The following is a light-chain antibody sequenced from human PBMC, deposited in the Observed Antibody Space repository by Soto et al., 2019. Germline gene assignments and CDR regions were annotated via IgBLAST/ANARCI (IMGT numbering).Light chain of an antibody. Sequence: EIVLTQSPATLSLSPGERATLSCRASQSVSFYLAWYQQKPGQAPRLLIYDASNRATGIPARFSGSGSGTDFTLTISSLEPEDFAVYYCQQRRSWPPLTFGGGTKVEIK. V-gene: IGKV3-11*01. CDR3: QQRRSWPPLT. CDR1: QSVSFY. CDR2: DAS. J-gene: IGKJ4*01.